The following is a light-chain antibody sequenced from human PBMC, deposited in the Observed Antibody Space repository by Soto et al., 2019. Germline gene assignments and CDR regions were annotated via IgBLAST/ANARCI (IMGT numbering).Light chain of an antibody. CDR2: EVS. V-gene: IGLV2-8*01. Sequence: SALTQVPSASGSPGQSVTISCTGTSSDVGGYNYVSWYQQHPGKAPKLMIYEVSKRPSGVPDRFSGSRSGNTASLTVSGLQAEDEADYYCTSYAGSNNYVFGTGTKVTVL. CDR1: SSDVGGYNY. J-gene: IGLJ1*01. CDR3: TSYAGSNNYV.